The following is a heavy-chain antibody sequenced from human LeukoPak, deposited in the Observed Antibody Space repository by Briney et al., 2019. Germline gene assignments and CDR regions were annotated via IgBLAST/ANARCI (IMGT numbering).Heavy chain of an antibody. Sequence: GGSLRLSCAASGFTFSSYWMSWVRQAPGKGLDWVSAVSAGGGSTYYADSVRGRFTISRDNSKKTLYLQMNSLRVEDTAVYYCAKDVSGSGSSYWGQGTLVTVSS. V-gene: IGHV3-23*01. D-gene: IGHD3-10*01. J-gene: IGHJ4*02. CDR1: GFTFSSYW. CDR2: VSAGGGST. CDR3: AKDVSGSGSSY.